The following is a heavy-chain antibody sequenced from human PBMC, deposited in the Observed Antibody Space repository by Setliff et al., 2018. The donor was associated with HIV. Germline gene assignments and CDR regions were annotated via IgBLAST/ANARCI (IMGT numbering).Heavy chain of an antibody. CDR3: ARLLSYSSSNWFDP. V-gene: IGHV4-39*01. CDR2: IYYSGST. J-gene: IGHJ5*02. D-gene: IGHD6-6*01. Sequence: PSETLSLTCTVSGGSISSSSYYWGWIRQPPGKGLEWIGGIYYSGSTYYNPSLKSRVTISVDTSKNQFSLKLSSVTAADTAVYYCARLLSYSSSNWFDPWGQGTLVTVSS. CDR1: GGSISSSSYY.